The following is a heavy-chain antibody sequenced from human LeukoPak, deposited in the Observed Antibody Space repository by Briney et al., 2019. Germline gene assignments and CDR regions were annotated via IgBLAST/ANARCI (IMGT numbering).Heavy chain of an antibody. V-gene: IGHV1-69*13. D-gene: IGHD5-18*01. CDR2: IIPIFGTA. Sequence: SVKVSCKASGGTFSSYAISWVRQAPGQGLEWMGGIIPIFGTANYAQKFQGRVTITADESTSTAYMELSSLRSEDTAVYYRARDVNTAMVIVDYYYYGMDVWGQGTTVTVSS. CDR1: GGTFSSYA. CDR3: ARDVNTAMVIVDYYYYGMDV. J-gene: IGHJ6*02.